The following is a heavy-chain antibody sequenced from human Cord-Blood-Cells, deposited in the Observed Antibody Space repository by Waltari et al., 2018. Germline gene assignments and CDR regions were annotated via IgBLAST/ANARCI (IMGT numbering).Heavy chain of an antibody. V-gene: IGHV3-9*01. CDR1: GFTFADYA. Sequence: EVQLVESGGGLVQSGRSLRLSCAASGFTFADYAMHWVRQAPGKGLEWVSGISWNSGSIGYADSVKGRFTISRDNAKNSLYLQMNSLRAEDTALYYCAKDRRHIAAAVFDYWGQGTLVTVSS. CDR3: AKDRRHIAAAVFDY. J-gene: IGHJ4*02. CDR2: ISWNSGSI. D-gene: IGHD6-13*01.